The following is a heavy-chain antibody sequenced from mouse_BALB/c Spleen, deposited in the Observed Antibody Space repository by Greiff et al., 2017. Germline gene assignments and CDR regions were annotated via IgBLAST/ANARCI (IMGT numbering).Heavy chain of an antibody. CDR2: IDPENGDT. CDR1: GFNIKDYY. D-gene: IGHD2-2*01. CDR3: NAWPYGYDGAWFAY. Sequence: EVKLVESGAELVRSGASVKLSCTASGFNIKDYYMHWVKQRPEQGLEWIGWIDPENGDTEYAPKFQGKATMTADTSSNTAYLQLSSLTSEDTAVYYCNAWPYGYDGAWFAYWGQGTLVTVSA. V-gene: IGHV14-4*02. J-gene: IGHJ3*01.